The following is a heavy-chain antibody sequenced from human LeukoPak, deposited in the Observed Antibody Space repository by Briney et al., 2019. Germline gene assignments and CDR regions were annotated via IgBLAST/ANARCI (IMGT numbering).Heavy chain of an antibody. CDR3: ARASPPFGELPDY. V-gene: IGHV4-61*02. D-gene: IGHD3-10*01. J-gene: IGHJ4*02. Sequence: PSETLSLTCTVSGGSISSGSYYWSWIRQPAGKGLEWIGRIYTSGSTNYNPSLKSRVTISVDTPKNQFSLKLSSVTAADTAVYYCARASPPFGELPDYWGQGTLVTVSS. CDR2: IYTSGST. CDR1: GGSISSGSYY.